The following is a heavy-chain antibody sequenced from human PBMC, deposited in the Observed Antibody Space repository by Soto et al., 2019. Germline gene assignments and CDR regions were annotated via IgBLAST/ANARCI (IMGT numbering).Heavy chain of an antibody. D-gene: IGHD3-3*01. Sequence: SETLSLTCTVSGGSISSSSYYWGWIRQPPGKGLEWIGCIYYSGSTYYNPSLKSRIIISVDTSKNQFSLKLISVTAADTAVYYCARAYDFWNGYYSAQYYFDFWGQGTLVTVSS. J-gene: IGHJ4*02. V-gene: IGHV4-39*07. CDR3: ARAYDFWNGYYSAQYYFDF. CDR1: GGSISSSSYY. CDR2: IYYSGST.